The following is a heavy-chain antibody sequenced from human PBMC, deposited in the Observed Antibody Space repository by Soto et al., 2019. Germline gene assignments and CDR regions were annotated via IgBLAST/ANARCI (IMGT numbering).Heavy chain of an antibody. D-gene: IGHD1-1*01. CDR1: GFNFPTFW. CDR3: ASQVRYSWSMDV. V-gene: IGHV5-51*01. CDR2: IYPDDSDT. J-gene: IGHJ6*02. Sequence: GESLKISCKHSGFNFPTFWIAWVRPMHGKGLEWMGTIYPDDSDTRYSPSSQGQVTISADKSISTAYLQWSSLKASDTAIYYCASQVRYSWSMDVWGQGTTVTVSS.